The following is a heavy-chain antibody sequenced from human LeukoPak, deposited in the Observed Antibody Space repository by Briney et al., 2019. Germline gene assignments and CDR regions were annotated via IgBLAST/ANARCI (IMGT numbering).Heavy chain of an antibody. CDR3: ARAYYDILTGPPGGYYYYYGMDV. V-gene: IGHV1-46*01. CDR2: INPSGGST. CDR1: GYTFTSYG. Sequence: ASVKVSCKASGYTFTSYGISWVRQAPGQGLEWMGIINPSGGSTSYAQKFQGRVTMTRDTSTSTVYMELSSLRSEDTAVYYCARAYYDILTGPPGGYYYYYGMDVWGQGTTVTVSS. D-gene: IGHD3-9*01. J-gene: IGHJ6*02.